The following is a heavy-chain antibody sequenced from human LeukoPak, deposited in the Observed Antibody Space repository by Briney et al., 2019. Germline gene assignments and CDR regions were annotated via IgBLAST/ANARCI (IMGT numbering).Heavy chain of an antibody. Sequence: GASVKVSCKASGYTFTGYYMHWVRQAPGQGLEWMGLINPNSGGTNYAQKFQGRVTMTRDTSISTSYMELSRLRSDDTAVYYCATGGRPGGYYYYYDMDVWGKRTTVTVSS. D-gene: IGHD3-10*01. V-gene: IGHV1-2*02. CDR1: GYTFTGYY. J-gene: IGHJ6*03. CDR2: INPNSGGT. CDR3: ATGGRPGGYYYYYDMDV.